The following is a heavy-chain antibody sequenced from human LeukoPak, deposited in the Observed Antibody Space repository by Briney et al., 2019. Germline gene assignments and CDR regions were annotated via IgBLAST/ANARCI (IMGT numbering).Heavy chain of an antibody. CDR1: GYTFTSYD. Sequence: GASVKVSCKASGYTFTSYDINWVRQATGQGLEWMGWMNPNSGNTGYAQKFQGRVTMTRNTSISTAYMELSSLGSEDTAVYYCARGGQYSSGWYGPYYFDYWGQGTLVTVSS. CDR3: ARGGQYSSGWYGPYYFDY. CDR2: MNPNSGNT. V-gene: IGHV1-8*01. D-gene: IGHD6-19*01. J-gene: IGHJ4*02.